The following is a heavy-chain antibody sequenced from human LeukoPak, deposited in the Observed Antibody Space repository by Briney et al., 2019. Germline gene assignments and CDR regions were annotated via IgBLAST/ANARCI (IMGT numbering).Heavy chain of an antibody. V-gene: IGHV4-59*12. D-gene: IGHD3-16*02. J-gene: IGHJ5*02. CDR2: IYYSGST. CDR3: ARGIYDYVWGSYRPITNWFDP. Sequence: PSETLSLTCTVSGGSISSYYWSWIRQPPGKGLEWIGYIYYSGSTNYNPSLKSRVTISVDTSKNQFSLKLSSVTAADTAVYYCARGIYDYVWGSYRPITNWFDPWGQGTLVTVSS. CDR1: GGSISSYY.